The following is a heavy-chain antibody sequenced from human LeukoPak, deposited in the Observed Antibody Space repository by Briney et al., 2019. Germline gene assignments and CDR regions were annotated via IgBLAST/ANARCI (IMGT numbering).Heavy chain of an antibody. CDR1: GFTFSSYA. D-gene: IGHD3-22*01. V-gene: IGHV3-23*01. CDR2: ISGSGGST. Sequence: GGSLRLSCAASGFTFSSYAMSWVRQAPGKGLEWVSAISGSGGSTYYADSVKGRFTISRDNSKNSLSLQVSSLRAEDTAVYYCAKTNGYYTDWGQGTLVTVSS. CDR3: AKTNGYYTD. J-gene: IGHJ4*02.